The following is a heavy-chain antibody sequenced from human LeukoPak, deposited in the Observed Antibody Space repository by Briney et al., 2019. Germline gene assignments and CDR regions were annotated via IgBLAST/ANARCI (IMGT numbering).Heavy chain of an antibody. J-gene: IGHJ4*02. Sequence: ASVKVSCTASGYTFTSYDINWVRQATGQGLEWMGWMNPNSGNTGYAQKFQGRVTMATDTSISTAYMELSSLTSEDTAVYYCARGGGYCSGGSCPYYFDYWGREPWSPSPQ. CDR2: MNPNSGNT. V-gene: IGHV1-8*01. CDR1: GYTFTSYD. CDR3: ARGGGYCSGGSCPYYFDY. D-gene: IGHD2-15*01.